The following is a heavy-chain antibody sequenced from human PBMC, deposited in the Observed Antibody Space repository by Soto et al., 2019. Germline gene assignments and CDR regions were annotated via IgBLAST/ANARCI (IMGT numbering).Heavy chain of an antibody. CDR3: ARSGRSNLHFDY. CDR2: IYYSGST. J-gene: IGHJ4*02. D-gene: IGHD4-4*01. CDR1: GGSISSYY. V-gene: IGHV4-59*01. Sequence: SETLSLTCTVSGGSISSYYWSWIRQPPGKGLEWIGYIYYSGSTNYNPSLKSRVTISVDTSKNQFSLKLSSVTAADTAVYYCARSGRSNLHFDYWGQGTLVTVSS.